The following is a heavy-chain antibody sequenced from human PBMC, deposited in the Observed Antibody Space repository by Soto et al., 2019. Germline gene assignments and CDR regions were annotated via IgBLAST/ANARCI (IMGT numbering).Heavy chain of an antibody. CDR3: ARDRSYAMEV. Sequence: SGGSLSLSCEASGFSIRDYWMHWVRQAPGEGLVWVSCINGDASSTTYADSVKGRFTISRDDAKNTVYLQMSSLRAEDTAVNFCARDRSYAMEVWGQGTRVTVSS. CDR1: GFSIRDYW. J-gene: IGHJ6*02. CDR2: INGDASST. V-gene: IGHV3-74*01.